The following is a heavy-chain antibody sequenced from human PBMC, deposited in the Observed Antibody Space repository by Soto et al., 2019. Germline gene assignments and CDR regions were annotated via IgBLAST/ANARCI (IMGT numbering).Heavy chain of an antibody. CDR2: IYHSGTT. CDR1: GDPIGSGDFY. D-gene: IGHD3-22*01. Sequence: QVQLQESGPGLVKASQTLSLNCTVSGDPIGSGDFYWTWIRQTPGRGLEWIGNIYHSGTTSYNPPLESRISISIDTSRNVFSLSLASVTVADTAVYFCARDLLVFDSSGFHFWGRGILVTVAS. J-gene: IGHJ5*01. CDR3: ARDLLVFDSSGFHF. V-gene: IGHV4-30-4*01.